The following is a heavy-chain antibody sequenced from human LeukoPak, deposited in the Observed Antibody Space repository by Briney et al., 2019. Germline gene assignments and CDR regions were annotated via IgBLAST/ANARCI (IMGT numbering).Heavy chain of an antibody. J-gene: IGHJ4*02. Sequence: GESLKISCKGSGYSFTSYWIGWVRQMPGKGLEWMGIIYPGDSDTRYSPSFQGQVTISADKSISTAYLQWSSLKASDTAMYYCARSLRIAAAGTGAFDYWGQGTLVTVSS. V-gene: IGHV5-51*01. CDR2: IYPGDSDT. CDR1: GYSFTSYW. CDR3: ARSLRIAAAGTGAFDY. D-gene: IGHD6-13*01.